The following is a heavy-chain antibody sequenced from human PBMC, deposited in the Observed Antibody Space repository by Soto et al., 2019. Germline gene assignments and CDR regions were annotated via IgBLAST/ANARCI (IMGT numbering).Heavy chain of an antibody. V-gene: IGHV3-53*01. CDR1: GFTVSNNH. CDR3: AGRLTTAASLDY. Sequence: GVLRLSCAASGFTVSNNHMTWVRQAAGKGLELVSFVHGGGSTSYADSVKGRFTISRDNSKNTLYLQMDSLRAEDTAIYYCAGRLTTAASLDYWGRGTLDTVSS. CDR2: VHGGGST. J-gene: IGHJ4*02. D-gene: IGHD3-16*01.